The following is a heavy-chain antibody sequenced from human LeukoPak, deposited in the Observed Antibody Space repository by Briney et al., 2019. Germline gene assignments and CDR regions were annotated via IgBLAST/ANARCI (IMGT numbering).Heavy chain of an antibody. D-gene: IGHD5-24*01. CDR3: AREVAGGYNRGYFDY. V-gene: IGHV3-30*04. Sequence: GGSLRLSCAASGFTFSSYAMHWVRQAPGKGLEWVAVISYDGSNKYYADSVKGRFTISRDNAKNSLYLQMNSLRAEDTAVYYCAREVAGGYNRGYFDYWGQGTLVTVSS. CDR1: GFTFSSYA. J-gene: IGHJ4*02. CDR2: ISYDGSNK.